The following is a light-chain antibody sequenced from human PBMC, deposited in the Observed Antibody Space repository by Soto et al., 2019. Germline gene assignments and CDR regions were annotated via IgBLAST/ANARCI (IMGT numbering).Light chain of an antibody. CDR3: HQRQRWPRT. J-gene: IGKJ1*01. CDR1: QSVSRK. Sequence: EIVMTPSPATLSVSPGESATLSCRASQSVSRKLVWYQHKPGQAPRLLIYEASNRAAGVPGRFSGSGSGTDFTLTITRLEPEDFAFYYCHQRQRWPRTFGQGTKVDI. V-gene: IGKV3-11*01. CDR2: EAS.